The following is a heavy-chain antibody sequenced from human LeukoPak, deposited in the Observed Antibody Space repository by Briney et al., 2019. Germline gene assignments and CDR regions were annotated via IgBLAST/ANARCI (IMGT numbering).Heavy chain of an antibody. CDR2: TYFRSKWLN. V-gene: IGHV6-1*01. D-gene: IGHD6-13*01. CDR3: ARGAGSLIDY. CDR1: GDSVSSNSAA. J-gene: IGHJ4*02. Sequence: SHTLSLTCAISGDSVSSNSAAWNWIRQSPSSGLEWLGRTYFRSKWLNDYAVSVKSRITINPDTSKNQFSMQLNSVTPEDTAVYYCARGAGSLIDYWGQGTLVTVSS.